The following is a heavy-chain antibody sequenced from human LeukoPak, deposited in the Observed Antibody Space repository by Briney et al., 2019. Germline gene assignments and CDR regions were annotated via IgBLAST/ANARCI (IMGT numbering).Heavy chain of an antibody. J-gene: IGHJ4*02. Sequence: GGSLRLSCAAPGFTFSTYAMHWVRQAPGKGLEWVAVISYDGSNKYYADSVKGRFTISRDNSKNTLYLQMNSLRAEDTTVYYCARDTSGSGPFDYWGQGTLVTVSS. V-gene: IGHV3-30-3*01. D-gene: IGHD3-10*01. CDR2: ISYDGSNK. CDR3: ARDTSGSGPFDY. CDR1: GFTFSTYA.